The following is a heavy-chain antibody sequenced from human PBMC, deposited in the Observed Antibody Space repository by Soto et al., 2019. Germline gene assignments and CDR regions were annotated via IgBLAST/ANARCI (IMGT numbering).Heavy chain of an antibody. CDR3: ARDNGYDAATLDY. CDR2: ISSSSSNI. CDR1: GVTFSTCI. D-gene: IGHD5-12*01. J-gene: IGHJ4*02. Sequence: PGGSRRLACAASGVTFSTCIMNWVPQAPGKGLEWGSSISSSSSNIYYADSVKGRFTISRDNAKNSLYLQMNSLRADDTAVYYCARDNGYDAATLDYWGQGTLVTVSS. V-gene: IGHV3-21*01.